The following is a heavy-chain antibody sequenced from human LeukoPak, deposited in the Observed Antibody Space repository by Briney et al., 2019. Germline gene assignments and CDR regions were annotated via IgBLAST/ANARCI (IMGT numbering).Heavy chain of an antibody. CDR3: ATGRADY. CDR2: IYTSGST. CDR1: GGSISSFY. J-gene: IGHJ4*02. V-gene: IGHV4-4*07. Sequence: TSETLSLTCNVSGGSISSFYLSWIRQPPGKGLEWIGRIYTSGSTNYNPSLKSRVTMSVDTSKNQFSLKLSSVTAADAAVYYCATGRADYWGQGTLVTVSS.